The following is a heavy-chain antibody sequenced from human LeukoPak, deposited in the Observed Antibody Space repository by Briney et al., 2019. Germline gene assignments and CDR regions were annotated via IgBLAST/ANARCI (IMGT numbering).Heavy chain of an antibody. CDR1: GGSFSGYY. CDR2: IYYSGST. D-gene: IGHD1-26*01. J-gene: IGHJ6*02. CDR3: ARVGSGSYPYYYYGMDV. V-gene: IGHV4-59*01. Sequence: SETLSPTCAVYGGSFSGYYWSWIRQPPGKGLEWIGYIYYSGSTNYNPSLKSRVTISVDTSKNQFSLKLSSVTAADTAVYYCARVGSGSYPYYYYGMDVWGQGTTVTVSS.